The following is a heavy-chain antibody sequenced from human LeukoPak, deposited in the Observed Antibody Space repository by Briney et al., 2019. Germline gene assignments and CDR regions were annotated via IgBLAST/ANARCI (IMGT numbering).Heavy chain of an antibody. V-gene: IGHV3-23*01. CDR2: ISDSGGST. Sequence: GGSLRLSCAASGFTFSDYYMSWIRQAPGKGLEWVSAISDSGGSTYYADSVRGRFTISRDNSKSTLYLQMNSLRAEDTALYYCVKDQLYYYDSNIFYFWGQGTLVTVSS. CDR1: GFTFSDYY. J-gene: IGHJ4*02. D-gene: IGHD3-22*01. CDR3: VKDQLYYYDSNIFYF.